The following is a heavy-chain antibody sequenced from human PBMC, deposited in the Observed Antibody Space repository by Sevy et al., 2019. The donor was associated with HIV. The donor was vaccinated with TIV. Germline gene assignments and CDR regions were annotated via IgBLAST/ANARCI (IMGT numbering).Heavy chain of an antibody. CDR2: FDPEDGET. CDR1: GYTLTELS. CDR3: AMPLVVPAADYYYYGMDV. V-gene: IGHV1-24*01. Sequence: ASVKVSCKVSGYTLTELSMHWVRQAPGKGLEWMGGFDPEDGETIYAQKFQGRVTMTEDTSTDTAYMELSSLRSEDTAVYYCAMPLVVPAADYYYYGMDVWGQWTTVTVSS. D-gene: IGHD2-2*01. J-gene: IGHJ6*02.